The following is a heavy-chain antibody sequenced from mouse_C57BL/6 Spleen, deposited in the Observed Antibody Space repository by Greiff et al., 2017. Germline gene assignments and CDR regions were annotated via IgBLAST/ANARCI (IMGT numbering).Heavy chain of an antibody. CDR2: IDPSDSYT. V-gene: IGHV1-59*01. Sequence: QVQLQQPGAELVRPGTSVKLSCKASGYTFTSYWMHWVKQRPGQGLEWIGVIDPSDSYTNYNQKFKGKATLTVDTSSSTAYMQLSSLTSEDSAVYYCARWGDYDLCYWGQGTTLTVSS. D-gene: IGHD2-4*01. J-gene: IGHJ2*01. CDR1: GYTFTSYW. CDR3: ARWGDYDLCY.